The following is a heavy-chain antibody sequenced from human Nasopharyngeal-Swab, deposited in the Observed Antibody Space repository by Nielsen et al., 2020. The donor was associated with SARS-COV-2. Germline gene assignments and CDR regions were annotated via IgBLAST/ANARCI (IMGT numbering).Heavy chain of an antibody. CDR3: AKDRSMRWSGIPNFGYAFDI. D-gene: IGHD3-3*01. CDR2: ISGSGGST. J-gene: IGHJ3*02. V-gene: IGHV3-23*01. Sequence: WIRQPPGKGLEWVSAISGSGGSTYYADSVKGRFTISRDNSKNTLYLQMNSLRAEDTAVYYCAKDRSMRWSGIPNFGYAFDIWGQGTMVTVSS.